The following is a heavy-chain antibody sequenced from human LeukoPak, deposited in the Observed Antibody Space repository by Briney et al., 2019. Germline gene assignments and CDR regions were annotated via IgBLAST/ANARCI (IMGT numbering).Heavy chain of an antibody. CDR3: AADLLGAAAYS. Sequence: SVKVSCKASGFSFSTSAVQWVRQARGQRLEWIGWIVVGSGATQYAQNFQQRVTITRDMSTSTAYLELRSLRSEDTAVYYCAADLLGAAAYSWGQGILVTVSS. CDR1: GFSFSTSA. J-gene: IGHJ4*02. V-gene: IGHV1-58*01. D-gene: IGHD6-13*01. CDR2: IVVGSGAT.